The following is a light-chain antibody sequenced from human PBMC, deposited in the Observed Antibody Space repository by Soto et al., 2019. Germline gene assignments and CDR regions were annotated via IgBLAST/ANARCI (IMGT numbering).Light chain of an antibody. J-gene: IGKJ1*01. CDR2: GAS. CDR3: QQYGSWT. Sequence: EIALTQSPGTLSLSPGERATLSCRASHSISSNYLAWYQQKPGQAPRLLIYGASSRATGIPDRFSGSGSGTDFTLTISRLEPEDSAIYYCQQYGSWTFGQGTKVEIK. V-gene: IGKV3-20*01. CDR1: HSISSNY.